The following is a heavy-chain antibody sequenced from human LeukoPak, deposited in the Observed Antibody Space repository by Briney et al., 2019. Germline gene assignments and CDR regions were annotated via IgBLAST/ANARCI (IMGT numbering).Heavy chain of an antibody. CDR1: GFTFSSYW. D-gene: IGHD6-25*01. CDR3: ARGGPIVTAAGPYFDN. CDR2: INSDGSST. J-gene: IGHJ4*02. V-gene: IGHV3-74*01. Sequence: GGSLRLSCAASGFTFSSYWMHWVRQAPGKGLVWVSRINSDGSSTSYADSVKGRFTISRDNAKNSLYMQMNSLRAEDTAVYYCARGGPIVTAAGPYFDNWGQGTLVTVSS.